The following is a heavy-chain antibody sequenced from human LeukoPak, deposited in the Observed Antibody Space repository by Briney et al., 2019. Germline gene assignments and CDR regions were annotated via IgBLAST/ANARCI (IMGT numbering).Heavy chain of an antibody. CDR2: INSNGGNT. Sequence: GGSLRLSCAASGFTFSSYGMHWVRQAPGKGLEYVSAINSNGGNTYYANSVKGRFTISRDNSKNTLYLQMGSLRAEDMAVYYCAREGSYGDSDYWGQGTLVTVSS. CDR3: AREGSYGDSDY. CDR1: GFTFSSYG. J-gene: IGHJ4*02. D-gene: IGHD5-18*01. V-gene: IGHV3-64*01.